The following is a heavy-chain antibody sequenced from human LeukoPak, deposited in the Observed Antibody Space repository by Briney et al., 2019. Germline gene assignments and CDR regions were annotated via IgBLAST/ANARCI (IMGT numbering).Heavy chain of an antibody. CDR3: ARVVAVAGTEPYDP. Sequence: GGSLRLSCAASGFTFSSYWMSWVRQAPGKGLVWVSRINSDGSSTSYADSVKGRFTISRDNAKNTLYLQMNSLRAEDTAVYYCARVVAVAGTEPYDPWGQGTLVTVSS. V-gene: IGHV3-74*01. CDR1: GFTFSSYW. J-gene: IGHJ5*02. D-gene: IGHD6-19*01. CDR2: INSDGSST.